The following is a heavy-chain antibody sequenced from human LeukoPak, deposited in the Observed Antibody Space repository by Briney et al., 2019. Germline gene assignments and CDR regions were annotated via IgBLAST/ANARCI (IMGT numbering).Heavy chain of an antibody. CDR2: IIPIFGTA. Sequence: SVKVSCKASGGTFSSYAISWVRQAPGQGLEWMGGIIPIFGTADYAQKFQGRVTITADESTSTAYMELSSLRSEDTAVYYCARYGMVATLDYYGMDVWGQGTTVTVSS. V-gene: IGHV1-69*13. CDR1: GGTFSSYA. CDR3: ARYGMVATLDYYGMDV. J-gene: IGHJ6*02. D-gene: IGHD5-12*01.